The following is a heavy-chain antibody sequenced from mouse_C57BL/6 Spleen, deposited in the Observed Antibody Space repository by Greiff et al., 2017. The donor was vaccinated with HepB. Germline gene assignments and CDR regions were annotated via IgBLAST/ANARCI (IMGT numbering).Heavy chain of an antibody. CDR2: ISYDGSN. CDR1: GYSITSGYY. Sequence: EVHLVESGPGLVKPSQSLSLTCSVTGYSITSGYYWNWIRQFPGNKLEWMGYISYDGSNNYNPSLKNRISITRDTSKNQFFLKLNSVTTEDTATYYCARGGLRAAMDYWGQGTSVTVSS. CDR3: ARGGLRAAMDY. J-gene: IGHJ4*01. D-gene: IGHD2-4*01. V-gene: IGHV3-6*01.